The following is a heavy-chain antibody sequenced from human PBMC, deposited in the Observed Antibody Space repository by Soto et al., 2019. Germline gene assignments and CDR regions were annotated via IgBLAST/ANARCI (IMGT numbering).Heavy chain of an antibody. CDR3: ARYSGWYFDP. D-gene: IGHD6-19*01. J-gene: IGHJ5*02. Sequence: HPGGSLRLSCAASGFIFTTYAMSWVRQAPGKGLEWVSGTIVSGESTYYAESVKGRFTISRDNSKNTLYLQMNSLRAEDTAIYYCARYSGWYFDPWGLGTLVTVSS. V-gene: IGHV3-23*01. CDR2: TIVSGEST. CDR1: GFIFTTYA.